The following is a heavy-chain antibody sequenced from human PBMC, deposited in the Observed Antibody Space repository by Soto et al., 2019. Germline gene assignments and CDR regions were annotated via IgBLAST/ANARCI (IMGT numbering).Heavy chain of an antibody. CDR1: RFTFSDYA. V-gene: IGHV3-23*01. Sequence: EVQLLESGGGLVQPGGSLRLSCAASRFTFSDYAMSWVRQAPGKGLEWVSVIGGDGGSPYYADSVKGRFTVSRDNSKNPLYLQKGNLRCEDTAVNYWDKDSIIRNGRYHPFDIWGQGTMVTVSS. D-gene: IGHD1-1*01. CDR2: IGGDGGSP. CDR3: DKDSIIRNGRYHPFDI. J-gene: IGHJ3*02.